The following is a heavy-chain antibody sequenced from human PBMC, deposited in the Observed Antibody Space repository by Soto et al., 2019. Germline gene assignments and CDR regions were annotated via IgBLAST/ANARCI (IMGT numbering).Heavy chain of an antibody. CDR1: GGTFSSYT. V-gene: IGHV1-69*04. J-gene: IGHJ3*02. D-gene: IGHD2-15*01. Sequence: GASVKVSCKASGGTFSSYTISWVRQAPGQGPEWMGRIIPILGIANYAQKFQGRVTITADKSTSTAYMELSSLRSEDTAVYYCARDGYCSGGSCYSSGAFDIWGQGTMVTVSS. CDR3: ARDGYCSGGSCYSSGAFDI. CDR2: IIPILGIA.